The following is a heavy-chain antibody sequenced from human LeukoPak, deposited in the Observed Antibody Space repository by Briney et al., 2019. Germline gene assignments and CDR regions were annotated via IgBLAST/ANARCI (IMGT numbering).Heavy chain of an antibody. CDR2: INPNSGGT. CDR3: ARSESRTNWFDP. Sequence: ASVKVSCKASGYTFTGYYLHWVRQAPGQGLEWMGWINPNSGGTNYAQKFQGRVTMARDTSISTAYMELSRLRSDDTAVYYCARSESRTNWFDPWGQGTLVTVSS. V-gene: IGHV1-2*02. D-gene: IGHD6-13*01. J-gene: IGHJ5*02. CDR1: GYTFTGYY.